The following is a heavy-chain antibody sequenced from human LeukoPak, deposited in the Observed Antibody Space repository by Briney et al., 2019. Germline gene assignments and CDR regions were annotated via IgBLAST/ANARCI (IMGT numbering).Heavy chain of an antibody. D-gene: IGHD3-22*01. V-gene: IGHV3-20*04. CDR1: GFTFSSYE. CDR2: INWNGGST. J-gene: IGHJ4*02. Sequence: GGSLRLSCAASGFTFSSYEMNWVRQAPGKGLDWVSGINWNGGSTGYADSVKGRFTISRDNAKNSLYLQMNSLRAEDTALYYCARRMYYYDSRGYTYYFDNWGQGTLVTVSS. CDR3: ARRMYYYDSRGYTYYFDN.